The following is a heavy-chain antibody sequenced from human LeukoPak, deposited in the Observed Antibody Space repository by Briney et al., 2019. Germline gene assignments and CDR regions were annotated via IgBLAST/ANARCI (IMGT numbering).Heavy chain of an antibody. CDR1: GFTSSSYS. CDR2: MCSSGSYI. J-gene: IGHJ4*02. CDR3: ARDRNDDYFDY. D-gene: IGHD1-1*01. Sequence: GGSLRLSCADSGFTSSSYSMNWVRQAPGKGLEWVSSMCSSGSYIYYADSVKGRFTISRDNAKNSLYLQMNSLRAEDTAVYYCARDRNDDYFDYWGQGTLVTGSS. V-gene: IGHV3-21*01.